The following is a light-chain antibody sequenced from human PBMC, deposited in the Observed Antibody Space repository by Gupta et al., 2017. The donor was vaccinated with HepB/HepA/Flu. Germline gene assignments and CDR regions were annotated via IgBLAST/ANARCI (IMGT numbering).Light chain of an antibody. CDR3: QQLAN. Sequence: EIVLTQSPATLSLSPGERATLSCRASQSVSNNVAWYQQKPGQAPRLLIYDTSIRATGVPARFSGSGSGTDFTRTSSSLEPEDFEVYYCQQLANFGQGTRLEIK. J-gene: IGKJ5*01. V-gene: IGKV3-11*01. CDR1: QSVSNN. CDR2: DTS.